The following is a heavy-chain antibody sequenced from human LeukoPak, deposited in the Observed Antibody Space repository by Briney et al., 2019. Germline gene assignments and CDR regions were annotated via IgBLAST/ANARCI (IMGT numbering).Heavy chain of an antibody. CDR3: ARITEMATIVGAFDI. CDR2: IIPIFGTA. J-gene: IGHJ3*02. D-gene: IGHD5-24*01. Sequence: SVKVSCKASGGTFSSYAISWVRQAPGQGLEWMGGIIPIFGTANYAQKFQSRVTITADESTSTAYMELSSLRSEDTAVYYCARITEMATIVGAFDIWGQGTMVTVSS. CDR1: GGTFSSYA. V-gene: IGHV1-69*13.